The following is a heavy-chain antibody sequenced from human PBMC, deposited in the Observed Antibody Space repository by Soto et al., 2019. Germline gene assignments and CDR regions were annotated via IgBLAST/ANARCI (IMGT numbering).Heavy chain of an antibody. V-gene: IGHV3-30-3*01. CDR1: GFTFSSYA. CDR2: ISYDGSNK. D-gene: IGHD2-2*01. J-gene: IGHJ5*02. Sequence: GGSLRLSCAASGFTFSSYAMHWVRQAPGKGLEWVAVISYDGSNKYYADSVKGRFTISRDNTKNTLYLQMNSLRAEDTAVYYCARDACELGFVPAAIPWFDTWGQGTLVTVSS. CDR3: ARDACELGFVPAAIPWFDT.